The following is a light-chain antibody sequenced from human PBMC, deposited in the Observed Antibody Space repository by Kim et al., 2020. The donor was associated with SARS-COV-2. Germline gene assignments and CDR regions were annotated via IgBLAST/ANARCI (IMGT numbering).Light chain of an antibody. CDR1: QNVKNY. V-gene: IGKV3-11*01. J-gene: IGKJ1*01. CDR2: GVS. Sequence: VSPGERAPLSCRASQNVKNYLGWYQQKPGQAPRLLIYGVSNRVAGIPARFSGSGSGTDFTLTISSLESEDFAVYYCQQRSTWPGTFGLGTKVDIK. CDR3: QQRSTWPGT.